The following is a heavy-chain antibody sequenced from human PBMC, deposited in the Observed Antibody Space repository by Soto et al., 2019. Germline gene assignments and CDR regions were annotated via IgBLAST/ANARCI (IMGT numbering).Heavy chain of an antibody. CDR2: INSDGSIT. D-gene: IGHD2-15*01. Sequence: PVGSLRLSCAASGFTFSSYWMYWVRQVPGKGLVWVARINSDGSITNYADSVKGRLTISRDNAKNTLYLQMDSLRAEDTAVYYCARDIGSVGYWGQGTMVTVSS. CDR3: ARDIGSVGY. V-gene: IGHV3-74*01. J-gene: IGHJ4*02. CDR1: GFTFSSYW.